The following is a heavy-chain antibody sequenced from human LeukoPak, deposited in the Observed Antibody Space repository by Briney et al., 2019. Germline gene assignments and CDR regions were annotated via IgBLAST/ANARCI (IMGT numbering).Heavy chain of an antibody. CDR2: IYYSGST. J-gene: IGHJ5*02. CDR3: ARHRIPLYSSGWFTNWFDP. V-gene: IGHV4-59*08. Sequence: SETLSLTCTVSGGSISSYYWSWIRQPPGKGLEWIGYIYYSGSTNYNPSLKSRVTISVDTSKNQFSLKPSSVTAADTAVYYCARHRIPLYSSGWFTNWFDPWGQGTLVTVSS. CDR1: GGSISSYY. D-gene: IGHD6-19*01.